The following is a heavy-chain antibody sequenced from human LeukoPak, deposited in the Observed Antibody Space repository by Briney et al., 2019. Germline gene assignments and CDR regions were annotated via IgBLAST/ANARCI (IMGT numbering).Heavy chain of an antibody. D-gene: IGHD3-10*01. Sequence: GGSLRLSCAASGFTFSSYAMHWVRQAPGKGLEYVSAISSNGGSTYYANSVKGRFTISRDNSKNTLYLQMGSLRAEDMAVYYCGSPCGWGGYIDSWGQGTLVTVSP. V-gene: IGHV3-64*01. J-gene: IGHJ4*02. CDR2: ISSNGGST. CDR3: GSPCGWGGYIDS. CDR1: GFTFSSYA.